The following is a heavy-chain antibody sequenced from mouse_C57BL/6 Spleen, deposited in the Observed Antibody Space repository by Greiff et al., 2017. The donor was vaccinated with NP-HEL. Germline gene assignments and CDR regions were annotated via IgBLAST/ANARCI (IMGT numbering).Heavy chain of an antibody. CDR2: ISDGGSYT. J-gene: IGHJ2*01. D-gene: IGHD1-1*01. Sequence: EVQRVESGGGLVKPGGSLKLSCAASGFTFSSYAMSWVRQTPEKRLEWIATISDGGSYTYYPDNVKGRFTISRDNAKNNLYLQMSHLKSEDTAMYYCARDPYYYGSSQDYFDYWGQGTTLTVSS. CDR3: ARDPYYYGSSQDYFDY. CDR1: GFTFSSYA. V-gene: IGHV5-4*01.